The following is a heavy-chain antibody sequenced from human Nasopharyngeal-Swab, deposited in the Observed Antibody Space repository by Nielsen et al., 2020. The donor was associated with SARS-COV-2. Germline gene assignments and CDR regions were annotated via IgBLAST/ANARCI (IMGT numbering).Heavy chain of an antibody. V-gene: IGHV2-70*01. CDR3: ARSGDCSGGRCNDAFDI. D-gene: IGHD2-15*01. J-gene: IGHJ3*02. CDR2: IDWGDDK. CDR1: GFSLSTSGMC. Sequence: SGPTLVQPTQTLTLTCTFSGFSLSTSGMCVNWIRQPPGKALEWLALIDWGDDKYYSTSLKTRLTISKDSSKDEVVLKMTNMDPVDTATYYCARSGDCSGGRCNDAFDIWGQGTMVTVSS.